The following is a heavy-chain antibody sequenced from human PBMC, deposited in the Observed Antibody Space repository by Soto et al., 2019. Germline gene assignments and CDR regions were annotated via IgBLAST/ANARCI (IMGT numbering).Heavy chain of an antibody. Sequence: PSETLSLTCAVSGGSISDGHHSWSWIRQPPGKGLEWIGYIHPEGSTYYNPSLKGRVTMSVDRSKNQFSLNLISVTAADTAVYYCARDGPHCTSCDVRVPWGQGTLVTVS. CDR2: IHPEGST. V-gene: IGHV4-30-2*01. J-gene: IGHJ5*02. CDR3: ARDGPHCTSCDVRVP. CDR1: GGSISDGHHS. D-gene: IGHD2-2*01.